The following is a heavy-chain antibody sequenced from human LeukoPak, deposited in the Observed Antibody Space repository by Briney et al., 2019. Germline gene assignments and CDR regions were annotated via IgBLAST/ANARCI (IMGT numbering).Heavy chain of an antibody. Sequence: ASVKVSCKASGGTFSSYAISWVRQAPGQGLEWMGGIIPIFGTANYAQKFQGRVTITTDESTSTAYMELSSLRSEDTAVYYCARTTKKPDYYDSSGDAFDIWGQGTMVTVSS. J-gene: IGHJ3*02. CDR2: IIPIFGTA. CDR1: GGTFSSYA. D-gene: IGHD3-22*01. V-gene: IGHV1-69*05. CDR3: ARTTKKPDYYDSSGDAFDI.